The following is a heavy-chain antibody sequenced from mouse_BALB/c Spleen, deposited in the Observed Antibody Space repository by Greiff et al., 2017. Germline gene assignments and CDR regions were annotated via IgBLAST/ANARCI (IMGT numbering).Heavy chain of an antibody. CDR3: TSLASMDY. Sequence: VQLQQSGAELVRPGTSVKVSCKASGYAFTNYLIEWVKQRPGQGLEWIGVINPGSGSTNYDEKFKSKATLTVDTSSSTAYMQLSSLTSEDSAVYYCTSLASMDYWGQGTSVTVSS. CDR1: GYAFTNYL. V-gene: IGHV1-54*01. D-gene: IGHD1-1*01. J-gene: IGHJ4*01. CDR2: INPGSGST.